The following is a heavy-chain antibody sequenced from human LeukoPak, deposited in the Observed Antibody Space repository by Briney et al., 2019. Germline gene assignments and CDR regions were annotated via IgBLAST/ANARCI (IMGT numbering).Heavy chain of an antibody. CDR2: ISYDGSNK. CDR1: GFTFSSYA. D-gene: IGHD6-19*01. J-gene: IGHJ4*02. V-gene: IGHV3-30-3*02. Sequence: GRSLRLSCAASGFTFSSYAMHWVRQAPGKGLEWVAVISYDGSNKYYADSVKGRFTISRDNSKNTLYLQMNSLRAEDTAVYYCAKKVIAVTYYFDYWGQGTLVTVSS. CDR3: AKKVIAVTYYFDY.